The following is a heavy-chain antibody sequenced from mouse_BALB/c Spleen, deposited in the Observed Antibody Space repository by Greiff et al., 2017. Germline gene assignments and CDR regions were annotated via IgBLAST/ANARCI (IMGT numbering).Heavy chain of an antibody. J-gene: IGHJ1*01. CDR1: GFTFSSFG. V-gene: IGHV5-17*02. D-gene: IGHD4-1*02. Sequence: EVQVVESGGGLVQPGGSRKLSCAASGFTFSSFGMHWVRQAPEKGLEWVAYISSGGSYTYYPDSVKGRFTISRDNAKNTLYLQMSSLKSEDTAMYYCTRSTGRGYFDVWGAGTTVTVSS. CDR2: ISSGGSYT. CDR3: TRSTGRGYFDV.